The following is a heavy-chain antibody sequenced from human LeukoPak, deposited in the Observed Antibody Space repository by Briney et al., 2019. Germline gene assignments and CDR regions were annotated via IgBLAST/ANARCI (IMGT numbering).Heavy chain of an antibody. D-gene: IGHD4-17*01. CDR1: GFTFSSYG. CDR2: IRYDGSNK. J-gene: IGHJ4*02. Sequence: GGSLRLSCAASGFTFSSYGMHWVRQAPGKGLEWVAFIRYDGSNKYYADSVEGRLTISRDNSKNTLYLQMNSLRAEDTAVYYCAKRKITTVTFDYWGQGTLVTVSS. V-gene: IGHV3-30*02. CDR3: AKRKITTVTFDY.